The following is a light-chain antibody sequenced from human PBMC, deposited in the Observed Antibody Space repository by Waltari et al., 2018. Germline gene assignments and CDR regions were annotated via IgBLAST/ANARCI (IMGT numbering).Light chain of an antibody. J-gene: IGKJ1*01. CDR3: LQHDTYPWT. Sequence: IQMTQSPLSLSASVGDRITVTCRDSQGIKHELSWYQQKPGKAPKRLVYAVSYLQRGVPSRFSGSGSGTEFTLTVSSLQPEDFATYYCLQHDTYPWTFGQGTKVEI. CDR2: AVS. CDR1: QGIKHE. V-gene: IGKV1-17*01.